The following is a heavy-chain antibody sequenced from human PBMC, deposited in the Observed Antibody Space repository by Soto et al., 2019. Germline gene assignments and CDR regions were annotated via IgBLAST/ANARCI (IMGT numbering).Heavy chain of an antibody. CDR3: ARDLVDCSGGSCYLPVNWFDP. J-gene: IGHJ5*02. V-gene: IGHV3-74*01. D-gene: IGHD2-15*01. CDR1: GFTFSSYW. Sequence: RLSCAASGFTFSSYWMHWVRQAPGKGLVWVSRINSDGSSTSYADSVKGRFTISRDNAKNTLYLQMNSLRAEDTAVYYCARDLVDCSGGSCYLPVNWFDPWGQGTLVTVSS. CDR2: INSDGSST.